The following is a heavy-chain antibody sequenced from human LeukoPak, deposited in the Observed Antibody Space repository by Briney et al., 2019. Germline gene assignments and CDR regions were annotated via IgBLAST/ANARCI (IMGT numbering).Heavy chain of an antibody. Sequence: GSLRLSCAASGFTFSSYSMNWVRQAPGKGLEWIGEINHSGSTNYNPSLKSRVTISVDTSKNQFSLKLSSVTAADTAVYYCARDERLGYCSGGSCYPRTNYYYGMDVWGQGTTVTVSS. CDR2: INHSGST. V-gene: IGHV4-34*01. D-gene: IGHD2-15*01. J-gene: IGHJ6*02. CDR3: ARDERLGYCSGGSCYPRTNYYYGMDV. CDR1: GFTFSSYS.